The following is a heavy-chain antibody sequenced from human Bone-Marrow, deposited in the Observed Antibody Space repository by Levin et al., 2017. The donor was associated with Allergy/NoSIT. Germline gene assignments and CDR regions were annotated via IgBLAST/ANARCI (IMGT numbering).Heavy chain of an antibody. CDR2: ISTSGDHI. D-gene: IGHD5-24*01. J-gene: IGHJ4*02. Sequence: GESLKISCAASEFSLETYELNWVRQAPGKGLEWVSYISTSGDHISYADSVKGRFTISRDNTKNSLYLQMNSLRADDTAVYYCARDSGPVTGDGYNHFDQWGQGTLVTVSS. CDR1: EFSLETYE. V-gene: IGHV3-48*03. CDR3: ARDSGPVTGDGYNHFDQ.